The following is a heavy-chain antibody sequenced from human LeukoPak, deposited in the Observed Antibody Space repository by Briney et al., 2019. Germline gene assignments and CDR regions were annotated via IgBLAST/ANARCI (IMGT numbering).Heavy chain of an antibody. J-gene: IGHJ4*02. CDR2: INPNSGGT. CDR1: GYTFTHYY. CDR3: ARANALHCSSTSCLFDY. V-gene: IGHV1-2*04. D-gene: IGHD2-2*01. Sequence: ASVKVSCKASGYTFTHYYMHWVRQAPGQGLEWRGWINPNSGGTYSAQKFQGWVTMTRDTSISTAYMELSSLTSDDTAVYYCARANALHCSSTSCLFDYWGQGTLVTVSS.